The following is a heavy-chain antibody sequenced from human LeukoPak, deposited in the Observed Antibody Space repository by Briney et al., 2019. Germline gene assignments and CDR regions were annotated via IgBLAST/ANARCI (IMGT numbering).Heavy chain of an antibody. CDR3: ARSYSSSWYKGNWFDP. Sequence: SETLSLTCTVSGDSIGSSSYFWDWIRQPPGKGLEWIGSIYYGGSSYYNPSLKSRVTISVDTSKNQFSLKLSSVTAADTAVYYCARSYSSSWYKGNWFDPWGQGTLVTVSS. CDR1: GDSIGSSSYF. CDR2: IYYGGSS. V-gene: IGHV4-39*01. J-gene: IGHJ5*02. D-gene: IGHD6-13*01.